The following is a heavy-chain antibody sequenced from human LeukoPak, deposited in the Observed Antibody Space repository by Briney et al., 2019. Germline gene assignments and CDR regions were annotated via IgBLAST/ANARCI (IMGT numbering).Heavy chain of an antibody. Sequence: GGSLRLSCAASGFTFSSYGMHWVRQAPGKGLEWVAVIWYDGSNKYYADSVKGRFTISRDNSKNTLYLQMNSLRAEDTAVYYCAKDLGVGAYLLFDYITSGLDSWGQGTLVTVSS. CDR2: IWYDGSNK. CDR1: GFTFSSYG. D-gene: IGHD2/OR15-2a*01. CDR3: AKDLGVGAYLLFDYITSGLDS. V-gene: IGHV3-30*02. J-gene: IGHJ4*02.